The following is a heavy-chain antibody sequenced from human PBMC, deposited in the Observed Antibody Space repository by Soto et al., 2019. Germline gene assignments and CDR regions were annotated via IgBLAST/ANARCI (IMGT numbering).Heavy chain of an antibody. CDR2: IYHSGST. Sequence: TLSLTCAVSGGSISSGGYSWSWIRQPPGKGLEWIGYIYHSGSTYYNPSLKSRVTISVDRSKNQFSLKLSSVTAADTAVYYCARGYYDFWSGSFNDGMDVWGQGTTVTVSS. CDR1: GGSISSGGYS. D-gene: IGHD3-3*01. J-gene: IGHJ6*02. CDR3: ARGYYDFWSGSFNDGMDV. V-gene: IGHV4-30-2*01.